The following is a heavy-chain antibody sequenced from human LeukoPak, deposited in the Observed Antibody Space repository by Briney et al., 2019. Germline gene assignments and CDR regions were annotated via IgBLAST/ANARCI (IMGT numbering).Heavy chain of an antibody. D-gene: IGHD3-10*01. CDR1: GYAFTSYY. Sequence: ASVKVSCKASGYAFTSYYIHWVRQAPGQGLEWMGIINPSGGSTTYPQKFQGRVTMTRDTSTSTLYMELSSLRSEDTAVYYCARQGSGSHYYGMDVWGQGTTVTVCS. CDR3: ARQGSGSHYYGMDV. J-gene: IGHJ6*02. V-gene: IGHV1-46*01. CDR2: INPSGGST.